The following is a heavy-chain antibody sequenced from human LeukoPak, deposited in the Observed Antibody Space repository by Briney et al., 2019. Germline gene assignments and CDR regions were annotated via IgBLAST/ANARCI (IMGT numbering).Heavy chain of an antibody. D-gene: IGHD2-15*01. Sequence: QPGGSLRLSCAASGFTFSSYAMSWVRQAPGKGLEWVSAISGSGGSTYYADSVKGRFTISRDNAKNSLYLQMNSLRAEDTAVYYCARDKPLRLCSGGSCYHAFDIWGQGTMVTVSS. CDR1: GFTFSSYA. V-gene: IGHV3-23*01. J-gene: IGHJ3*02. CDR2: ISGSGGST. CDR3: ARDKPLRLCSGGSCYHAFDI.